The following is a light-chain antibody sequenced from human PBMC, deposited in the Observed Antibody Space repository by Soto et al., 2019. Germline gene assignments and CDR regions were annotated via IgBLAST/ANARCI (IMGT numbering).Light chain of an antibody. CDR2: AAS. Sequence: DIQLTQSPSFLSASVGDRVTITCRASQGISSYLAWYQQKPGKAPKLLIYAASTLQSGVPSRCSGSGSGTDFTLTISSLQAEDFATYYCQHLNSYPLFGPGTKVDIK. J-gene: IGKJ3*01. CDR1: QGISSY. V-gene: IGKV1-9*01. CDR3: QHLNSYPL.